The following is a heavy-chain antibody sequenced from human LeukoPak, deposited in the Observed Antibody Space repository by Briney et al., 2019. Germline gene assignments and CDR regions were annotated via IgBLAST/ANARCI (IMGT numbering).Heavy chain of an antibody. J-gene: IGHJ4*02. CDR3: ASQPKVTYYYDSSVIPLGLFDY. CDR1: GGTFSDYY. V-gene: IGHV3-11*04. D-gene: IGHD3-22*01. Sequence: PAGSLRLSCAASGGTFSDYYMSWIRKAPRKGLGLVSYSSISDSTISYTDSVKVRFTIYRDNAKNSLYLQMNSLRDEDTAVYYCASQPKVTYYYDSSVIPLGLFDYWGQGPLVTVSS. CDR2: SSISDSTI.